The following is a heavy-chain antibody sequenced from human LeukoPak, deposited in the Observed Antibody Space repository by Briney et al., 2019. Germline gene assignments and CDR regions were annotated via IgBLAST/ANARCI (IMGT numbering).Heavy chain of an antibody. Sequence: PGGSLRLSCAVSGFTFSSYWMSWVRQAPGKGLEWVANIKQDGSEKYYVDSVKGRFTISRDNAKNSLYLQMNSLRAEDTAVYYCARPDTAMVRDYYYGMDVWGQGTTVTVSS. CDR2: IKQDGSEK. D-gene: IGHD5-18*01. CDR3: ARPDTAMVRDYYYGMDV. V-gene: IGHV3-7*01. CDR1: GFTFSSYW. J-gene: IGHJ6*02.